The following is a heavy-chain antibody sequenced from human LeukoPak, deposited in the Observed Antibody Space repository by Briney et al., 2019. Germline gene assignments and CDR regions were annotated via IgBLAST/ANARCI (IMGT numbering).Heavy chain of an antibody. V-gene: IGHV4-59*12. Sequence: SETLSLTCTVSGGSISSYYWSWIRQPPGKGLEWIRYIYHSGSTYYNPSLKSRVTISVDRSKNQFSLKLSSVTAADTAVYYCARRGSTYDILTGYTLGEYYFDYWGQGTLVTVSS. D-gene: IGHD3-9*01. CDR2: IYHSGST. CDR3: ARRGSTYDILTGYTLGEYYFDY. CDR1: GGSISSYY. J-gene: IGHJ4*02.